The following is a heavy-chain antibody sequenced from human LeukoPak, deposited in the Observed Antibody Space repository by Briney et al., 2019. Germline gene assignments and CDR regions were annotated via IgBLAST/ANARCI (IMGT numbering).Heavy chain of an antibody. CDR2: IRYDGSNK. J-gene: IGHJ6*03. CDR3: AKESVTTLANYYYYMDV. CDR1: GFTFSSYG. Sequence: GGSLRLSCAASGFTFSSYGMQWVRQAPGKGLEWVAFIRYDGSNKYYGDSVKGRFTISRDNSQNTLYLQMNRLRAEDTAMYYCAKESVTTLANYYYYMDVWGKGTTVTVSS. D-gene: IGHD4-11*01. V-gene: IGHV3-30*02.